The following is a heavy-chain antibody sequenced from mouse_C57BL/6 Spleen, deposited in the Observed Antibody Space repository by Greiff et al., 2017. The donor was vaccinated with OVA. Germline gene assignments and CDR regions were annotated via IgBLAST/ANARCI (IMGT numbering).Heavy chain of an antibody. CDR3: ARCAGSSYDFDY. CDR1: GYTFTSYW. Sequence: QVQLKQPGAELVKPGASVKLSCKASGYTFTSYWMQWVKQRPGQGLEWIGEIDPSDSYTNYNQKLQGKATLTVDTSSSTAYMQLSSRTSEDSAVYYCARCAGSSYDFDYWGQGTTLTVSS. J-gene: IGHJ2*01. V-gene: IGHV1-50*01. D-gene: IGHD1-1*01. CDR2: IDPSDSYT.